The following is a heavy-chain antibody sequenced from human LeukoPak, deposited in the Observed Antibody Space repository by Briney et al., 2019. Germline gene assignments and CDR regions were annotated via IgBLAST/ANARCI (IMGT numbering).Heavy chain of an antibody. Sequence: GGSLRLSCAASGFTFSSYGMHWVRQAPGKGLEWVAVISYDGSNKYYADSVKGRFTISRDNSKNTLYLQMNSLRAEDTAVYYCAKDRGSSSSWYFTTGYGMDVWGQGTTVTVSS. V-gene: IGHV3-30*18. CDR2: ISYDGSNK. CDR1: GFTFSSYG. D-gene: IGHD6-13*01. J-gene: IGHJ6*02. CDR3: AKDRGSSSSWYFTTGYGMDV.